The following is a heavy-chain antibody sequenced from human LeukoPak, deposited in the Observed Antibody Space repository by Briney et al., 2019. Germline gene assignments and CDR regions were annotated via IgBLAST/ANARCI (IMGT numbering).Heavy chain of an antibody. CDR3: ARDQGFVDV. V-gene: IGHV4-61*01. J-gene: IGHJ6*04. CDR2: IYYSGST. Sequence: PSETLPLTCTVSGGSVSSGSYYWSWIRQPPGKGLEWIGYIYYSGSTNYNPSLKSRVTISVDTSKNQFSLKLSSVTAADTAVYYCARDQGFVDVWGKGTTVTVSS. CDR1: GGSVSSGSYY.